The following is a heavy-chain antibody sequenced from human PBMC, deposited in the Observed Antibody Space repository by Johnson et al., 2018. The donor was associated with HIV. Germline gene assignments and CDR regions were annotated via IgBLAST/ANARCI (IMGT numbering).Heavy chain of an antibody. CDR1: GFSFSAYA. V-gene: IGHV3-33*06. J-gene: IGHJ3*01. Sequence: QVQLVESGGGVVRPGRSLRLSCVASGFSFSAYAIHWVRQAPGQGLEWVEVIWYDGHFTYYGESVKGRFTISRDNSKNTVFLEMNSLTAEDTGLYYCVKDGAHSGSHHDAFDVWGRGTVVTVSS. D-gene: IGHD1-26*01. CDR2: IWYDGHFT. CDR3: VKDGAHSGSHHDAFDV.